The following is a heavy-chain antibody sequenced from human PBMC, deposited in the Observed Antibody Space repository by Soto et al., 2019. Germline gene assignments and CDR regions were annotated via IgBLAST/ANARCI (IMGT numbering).Heavy chain of an antibody. D-gene: IGHD1-26*01. Sequence: QLQLQESGPGLVKPSETLSLTCTVSGGSISSSSYYWGWIRQPPGKGLEWIGSIYYSGSTSYNPSLMIRVTSCIDTSKNQLSLKLSSVTAADKAVYDCAGTAVEGGATCVDYWGQGTLVTVSS. CDR3: AGTAVEGGATCVDY. CDR1: GGSISSSSYY. V-gene: IGHV4-39*01. CDR2: IYYSGST. J-gene: IGHJ4*02.